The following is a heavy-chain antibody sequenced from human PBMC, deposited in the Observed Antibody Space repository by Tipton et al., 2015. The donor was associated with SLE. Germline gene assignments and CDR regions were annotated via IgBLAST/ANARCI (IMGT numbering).Heavy chain of an antibody. Sequence: TLSLTCAVSGYSISSGYYWGWIRQPPGKGLQWIASMYPGGTTHYNSSLKSRVTISLDTSKNQFSLSLTSVTAADTAVYYCARHDFRAVTPDSWGQGTLVTVSS. V-gene: IGHV4-38-2*01. CDR1: GYSISSGYY. CDR3: ARHDFRAVTPDS. CDR2: MYPGGTT. D-gene: IGHD3-3*01. J-gene: IGHJ4*02.